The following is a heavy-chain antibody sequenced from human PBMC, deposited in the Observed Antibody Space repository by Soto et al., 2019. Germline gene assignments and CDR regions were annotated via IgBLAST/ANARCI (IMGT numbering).Heavy chain of an antibody. D-gene: IGHD6-13*01. CDR3: ARSPGYSSSWYFDY. V-gene: IGHV1-69*13. Sequence: GASVKVSCKASGGTFSSYAISWVRQAPGQGLEWMGGIIPIFGTANYAQKFQGRVTITADESTSTAYMELSSLRSEDTAVYYCARSPGYSSSWYFDYWGQGTLVTVSS. J-gene: IGHJ4*02. CDR1: GGTFSSYA. CDR2: IIPIFGTA.